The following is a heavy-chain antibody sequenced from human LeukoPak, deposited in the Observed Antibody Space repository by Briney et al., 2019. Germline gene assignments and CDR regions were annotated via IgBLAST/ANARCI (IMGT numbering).Heavy chain of an antibody. CDR3: AKDSATTVTILYYYYYMDV. V-gene: IGHV3-23*01. J-gene: IGHJ6*03. CDR1: GFTFGSYT. CDR2: ITATGSRT. D-gene: IGHD4-17*01. Sequence: GGSLRLSCAASGFTFGSYTMSWVRQAPGKGLEWVSGITATGSRTYYADSVKGRFTISRDNSKNTLYLQMNSLRAEDTAVYYCAKDSATTVTILYYYYYMDVWGKGTTVTVSS.